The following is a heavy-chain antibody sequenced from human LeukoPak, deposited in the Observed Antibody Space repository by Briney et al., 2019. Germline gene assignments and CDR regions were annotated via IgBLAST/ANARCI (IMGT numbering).Heavy chain of an antibody. D-gene: IGHD2-15*01. J-gene: IGHJ4*02. CDR3: ARDRASAGGFDY. CDR2: IYYSGTT. CDR1: GGSISPYY. Sequence: SETLSLTCSVSGGSISPYYWSWIRQPPGKGLEWIGYIYYSGTTNYNPSLQSRVTISVATSKNQFSLKLSSVTAADTALYYCARDRASAGGFDYWGQGILVTVSS. V-gene: IGHV4-59*01.